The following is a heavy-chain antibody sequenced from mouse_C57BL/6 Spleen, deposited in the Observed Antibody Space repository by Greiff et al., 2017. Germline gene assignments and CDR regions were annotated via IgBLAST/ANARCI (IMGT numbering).Heavy chain of an antibody. V-gene: IGHV14-1*01. CDR3: IYYGSSYDWYFDV. CDR1: GFNIKDYY. J-gene: IGHJ1*03. Sequence: VQLQQSGAELVRPGASVKLSCTASGFNIKDYYMHWVKQRPEQGLEWIGRIDPEDGDTEYAPKFQGKATMTADTSSNTAYLQLSSLTSEDTAVYYCIYYGSSYDWYFDVWGTGTTVTVSS. CDR2: IDPEDGDT. D-gene: IGHD1-1*01.